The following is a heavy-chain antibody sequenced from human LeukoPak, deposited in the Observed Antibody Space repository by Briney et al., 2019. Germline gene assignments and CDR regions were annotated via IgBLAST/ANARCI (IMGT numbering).Heavy chain of an antibody. D-gene: IGHD3-3*01. CDR1: GGSFSGYC. CDR3: ARGVGIWSGYYISHALDY. V-gene: IGHV4-34*01. CDR2: INHSGST. J-gene: IGHJ4*02. Sequence: PSETLSLTCAVYGGSFSGYCWSWIRQPPGKGLEWIGEINHSGSTNYNPSLKSRVTISVDTSKNQFSLKLSSVTAADTAVYYCARGVGIWSGYYISHALDYWGQGTLVTVSS.